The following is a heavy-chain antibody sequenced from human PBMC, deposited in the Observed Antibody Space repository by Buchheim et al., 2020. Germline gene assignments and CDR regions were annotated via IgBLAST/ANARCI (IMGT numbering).Heavy chain of an antibody. CDR3: AKGVVVAAKIYYYYYGMDV. V-gene: IGHV3-23*04. D-gene: IGHD2-15*01. CDR2: ISGSGGST. J-gene: IGHJ6*02. Sequence: VQLVESGGGVVQPGRSLRLSCAASGFSFSDYAIHWVRQAPGKGLEWVSAISGSGGSTYYADSVKGRFTISRDNSKNTLYLQMNSLRAEDTAVYYCAKGVVVAAKIYYYYYGMDVWGQGTT. CDR1: GFSFSDYA.